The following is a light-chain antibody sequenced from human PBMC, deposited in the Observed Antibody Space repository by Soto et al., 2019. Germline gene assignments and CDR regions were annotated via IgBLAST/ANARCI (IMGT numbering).Light chain of an antibody. J-gene: IGKJ1*01. CDR3: QQYGSSLTWT. Sequence: EIVLTQSTGTLSLSPGERATLSCRASQSVSSSHLAWYQQKPGQAPRLLIYGASSRATGIPDRFSGGGSGTDFTLTISRLEPEDFAVYYCQQYGSSLTWTFGQGTKVDIK. CDR2: GAS. V-gene: IGKV3-20*01. CDR1: QSVSSSH.